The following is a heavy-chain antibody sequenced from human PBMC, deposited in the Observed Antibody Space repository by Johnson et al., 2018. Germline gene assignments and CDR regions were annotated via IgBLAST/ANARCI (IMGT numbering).Heavy chain of an antibody. Sequence: QVRLQESGAEVKQHGASMKISCKPSGHSTTSDELNWVRQATGQGLEWMGWMNPNNGNNGYAQKFQGRVTMTRDTSTNTAYRELNSLTSEDTAIHFCARNMYSFHAFDVWGQGTMLTVSS. J-gene: IGHJ3*01. CDR2: MNPNNGNN. CDR3: ARNMYSFHAFDV. D-gene: IGHD1-26*01. CDR1: GHSTTSDE. V-gene: IGHV1-8*01.